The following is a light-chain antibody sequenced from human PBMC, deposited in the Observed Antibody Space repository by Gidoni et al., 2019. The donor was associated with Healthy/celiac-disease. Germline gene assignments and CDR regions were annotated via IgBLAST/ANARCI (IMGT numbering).Light chain of an antibody. CDR1: QSISSY. V-gene: IGKV1-39*01. J-gene: IGKJ4*01. CDR3: QQSYSTPLT. CDR2: AAP. Sequence: DHHVHQFPTSLSASVGDRVTLNCLASQSISSYLNWYQQKPGKAPKLLIYAAPSLQSGVPSRLVGSGSGTDFTRPISSLQPEDFATYYCQQSYSTPLTFGGXTKVEIK.